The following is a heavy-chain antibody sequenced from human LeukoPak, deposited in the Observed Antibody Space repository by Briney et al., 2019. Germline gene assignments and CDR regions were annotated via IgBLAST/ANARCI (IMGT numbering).Heavy chain of an antibody. D-gene: IGHD3-22*01. CDR1: GGTFSSYA. Sequence: ASVKVSCKASGGTFSSYAVSWVRQAPGQGLEWMGGIIPIFGTANYAQKFQGRVTITADKSTSTAYMELSSLRPEDTAVYYCARANRISGYYPDFDYWGQGTLVTVSS. V-gene: IGHV1-69*06. CDR3: ARANRISGYYPDFDY. CDR2: IIPIFGTA. J-gene: IGHJ4*02.